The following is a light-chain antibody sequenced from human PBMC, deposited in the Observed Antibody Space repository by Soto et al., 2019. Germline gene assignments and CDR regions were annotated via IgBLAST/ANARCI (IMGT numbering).Light chain of an antibody. V-gene: IGKV1-8*01. CDR3: QQYYSYPPLT. J-gene: IGKJ4*01. CDR1: QGISSY. CDR2: AAS. Sequence: AIRMTQSPSSFSASTGDRVTITCRARQGISSYLAWYQQNPGKAPKLLIYAASTLQIGVPSRFSGSGSGTDFTLTISCLQSEDFATYYCQQYYSYPPLTFGGGTKVEIK.